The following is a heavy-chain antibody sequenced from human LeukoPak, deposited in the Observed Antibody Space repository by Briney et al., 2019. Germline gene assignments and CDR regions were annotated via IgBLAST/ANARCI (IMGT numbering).Heavy chain of an antibody. J-gene: IGHJ4*02. Sequence: PGGSLRLSCAASGFTFSSYSMNWVRQAPGKGLEWVSSISSSSSYIYYADSVKGRFTISRDNAKNSLYLQMNSLRVEDTAVYYCARELVEIAAAATGYWGQGTLVTVSS. V-gene: IGHV3-21*01. CDR2: ISSSSSYI. D-gene: IGHD6-13*01. CDR3: ARELVEIAAAATGY. CDR1: GFTFSSYS.